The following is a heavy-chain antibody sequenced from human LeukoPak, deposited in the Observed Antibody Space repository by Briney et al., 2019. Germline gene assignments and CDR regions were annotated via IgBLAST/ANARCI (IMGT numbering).Heavy chain of an antibody. CDR3: ARASSKQLAGYLPDGFDI. CDR2: ISSSGTYV. D-gene: IGHD3-9*01. Sequence: GGSLRLSCAASGFTFSSYSMNWVRQAPGKGLEWVSSISSSGTYVYYADSVKGRFTISRDNAKSSLSLQMNSLRADDAAVYYCARASSKQLAGYLPDGFDIWGQGTMVTVSS. CDR1: GFTFSSYS. J-gene: IGHJ3*02. V-gene: IGHV3-21*01.